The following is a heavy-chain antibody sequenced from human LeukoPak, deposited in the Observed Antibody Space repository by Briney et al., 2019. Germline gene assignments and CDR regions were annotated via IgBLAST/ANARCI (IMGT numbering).Heavy chain of an antibody. V-gene: IGHV3-74*01. D-gene: IGHD3-10*01. Sequence: GGSLRLSCVASGFTFSNYWMHWVRQPPGKGLVWVSRIYVDGRTTNYADSVKGRFTISRDNSKNTLYLQMNSLRAEDTAVYYCASELIMVRGAIGGGFDPWGQGTLVTVSS. CDR3: ASELIMVRGAIGGGFDP. CDR1: GFTFSNYW. CDR2: IYVDGRTT. J-gene: IGHJ5*02.